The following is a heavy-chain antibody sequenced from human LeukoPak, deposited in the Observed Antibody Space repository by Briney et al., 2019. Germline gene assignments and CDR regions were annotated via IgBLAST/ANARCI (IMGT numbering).Heavy chain of an antibody. V-gene: IGHV3-66*02. Sequence: PGGSLRLTCAASGFIVNSYAMSWVRQAPGKGLAWVSLIYSDGVTQYADSVKGRFTISRDNSKNTLHLQMNSLRDEDTAVYFCARDRAEGKTWVEFDPWGQGTLVTVSS. CDR1: GFIVNSYA. CDR3: ARDRAEGKTWVEFDP. J-gene: IGHJ5*02. CDR2: IYSDGVT.